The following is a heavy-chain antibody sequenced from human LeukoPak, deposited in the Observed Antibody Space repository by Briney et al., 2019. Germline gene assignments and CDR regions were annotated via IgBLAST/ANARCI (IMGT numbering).Heavy chain of an antibody. V-gene: IGHV1-69*13. Sequence: SVKVSCKASGGTFSSYAISWVRQAPGQGLEWMGGIIPIFGTANYAQKFQGRVTITADESTSTAYMELSSLRSEDTAVYYCARCDYGDLSYYYYYGMDVWGQGTTVTVSS. D-gene: IGHD4-17*01. CDR3: ARCDYGDLSYYYYYGMDV. CDR1: GGTFSSYA. CDR2: IIPIFGTA. J-gene: IGHJ6*02.